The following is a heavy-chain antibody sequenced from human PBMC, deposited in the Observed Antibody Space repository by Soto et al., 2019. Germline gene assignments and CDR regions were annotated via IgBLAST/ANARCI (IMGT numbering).Heavy chain of an antibody. Sequence: QVQLVQSGAEVKKPGSSVKVSCKASGGTFSSYAISWVRQAPGQGLEWMGGIIPIFGTANYAQKYQGRVTITADESTSTAYMELSSLRSEDMALYYCARDSGSYRRGHFGMAVWGQGSTVTVSS. CDR2: IIPIFGTA. D-gene: IGHD1-26*01. V-gene: IGHV1-69*01. CDR3: ARDSGSYRRGHFGMAV. J-gene: IGHJ6*02. CDR1: GGTFSSYA.